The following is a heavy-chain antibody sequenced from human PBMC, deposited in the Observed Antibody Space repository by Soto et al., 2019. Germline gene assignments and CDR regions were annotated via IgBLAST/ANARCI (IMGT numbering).Heavy chain of an antibody. CDR2: INAGNGNT. CDR3: ARGITLPTPLDY. CDR1: GYTFTIYA. Sequence: EASVKVSCKASGYTFTIYAMHWVRQAPGQRLEWMGWINAGNGNTKYSQKFQGRVTITRDTSASTAYMELSSLRSEDTAVYYCARGITLPTPLDYWGQGTLVTVSS. V-gene: IGHV1-3*01. J-gene: IGHJ4*02. D-gene: IGHD1-20*01.